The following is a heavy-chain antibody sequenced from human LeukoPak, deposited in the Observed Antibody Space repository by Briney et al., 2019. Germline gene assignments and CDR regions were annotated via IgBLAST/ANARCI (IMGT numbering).Heavy chain of an antibody. Sequence: GASVKVSCKASGYTFTGCYMHWVRQAPGQGLEWMGRINPNSGGTNYAQKFQGRVSMTRDTSISTAYMELSRLRSDDTAVYYCAIEMATVLRAFDIWGQGTMITVSS. J-gene: IGHJ3*02. CDR2: INPNSGGT. D-gene: IGHD4-4*01. CDR3: AIEMATVLRAFDI. V-gene: IGHV1-2*06. CDR1: GYTFTGCY.